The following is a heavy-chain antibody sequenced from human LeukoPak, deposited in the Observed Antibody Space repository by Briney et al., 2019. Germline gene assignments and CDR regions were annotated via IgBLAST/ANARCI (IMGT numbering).Heavy chain of an antibody. CDR3: ARDTYCSSTSCYTSGYYYYYGMDV. J-gene: IGHJ6*02. Sequence: PGRSLRLSCAASGFTFSSYGMHWVRQAPGKGLEWVAVIWYDGSNKYYADSVKGRFTISRDNSKNTLYPQMNSLRAEDTAVYYCARDTYCSSTSCYTSGYYYYYGMDVWGQGTTVTVSS. CDR1: GFTFSSYG. V-gene: IGHV3-33*08. CDR2: IWYDGSNK. D-gene: IGHD2-2*02.